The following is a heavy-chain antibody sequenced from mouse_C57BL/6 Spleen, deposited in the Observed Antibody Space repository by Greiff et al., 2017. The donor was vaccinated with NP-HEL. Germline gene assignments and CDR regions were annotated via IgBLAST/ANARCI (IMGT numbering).Heavy chain of an antibody. CDR2: ISYDGSN. CDR1: GYSITSGYY. CDR3: ARGEGIAWFAY. Sequence: DVQLQESGPGLVKPSQSLSLTCSVPGYSITSGYYWNWIRQFPGNKLEWMGYISYDGSNNYNPSLKNRISITRDTSKNQFFLKLNSVTTEDTATYYCARGEGIAWFAYWGQGTLVTVSA. V-gene: IGHV3-6*01. J-gene: IGHJ3*01.